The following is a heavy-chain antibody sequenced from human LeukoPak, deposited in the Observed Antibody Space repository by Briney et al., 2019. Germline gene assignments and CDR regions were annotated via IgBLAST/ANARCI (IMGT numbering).Heavy chain of an antibody. V-gene: IGHV3-23*01. D-gene: IGHD5-18*01. CDR2: VSGSDGST. J-gene: IGHJ4*02. CDR1: GFTFSSYG. Sequence: GGSLRLSCAASGFTFSSYGMSWVRQAPGKGLEWVSAVSGSDGSTYYADSVKGRFTISRDNSKNTLFLQMNSLRAEDTAVYYCAKVVVQLWVRGAFDSWGQGTLVTVSP. CDR3: AKVVVQLWVRGAFDS.